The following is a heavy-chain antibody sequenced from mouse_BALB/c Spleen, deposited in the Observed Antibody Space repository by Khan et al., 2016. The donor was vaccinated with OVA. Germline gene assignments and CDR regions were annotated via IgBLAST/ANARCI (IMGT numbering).Heavy chain of an antibody. D-gene: IGHD2-4*01. J-gene: IGHJ3*01. CDR2: IWSGGST. V-gene: IGHV2-2*02. CDR3: ARTYDYYEGIAY. CDR1: GFSLTTYG. Sequence: QVQLKQSGPGLVQPSQSLSITCTVSGFSLTTYGVHWVRQSPGKGLEWLGVIWSGGSTDYNAAFISRLSISKDSSKSQVFFKMNSLQVNDPAIYCCARTYDYYEGIAYWGQGTLVTVSA.